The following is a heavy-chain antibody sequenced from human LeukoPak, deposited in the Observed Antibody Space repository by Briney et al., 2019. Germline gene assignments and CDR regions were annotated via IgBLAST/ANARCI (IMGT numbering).Heavy chain of an antibody. Sequence: GGSLRLSCAASGFTFSSYSMNWVRQAPGKGLEWVSSISSSSSYIYYADSVKGRFTISRDNAKNSLYLQMNSLRAEDTAVYYCAREGPSDYGGNGSGLDYWGQGTLVTVSS. J-gene: IGHJ4*02. D-gene: IGHD4-23*01. V-gene: IGHV3-21*01. CDR2: ISSSSSYI. CDR1: GFTFSSYS. CDR3: AREGPSDYGGNGSGLDY.